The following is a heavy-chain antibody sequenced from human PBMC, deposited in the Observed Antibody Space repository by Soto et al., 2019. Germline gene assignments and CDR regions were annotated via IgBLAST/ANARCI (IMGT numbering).Heavy chain of an antibody. CDR3: ARAREVIITIFCYGMDV. Sequence: QVQLVQSGAEVKKPGASVKVSCKASGYTFTDYYMHWVRQAPGQGLEWMGWINPKSGGTNYAQKLQGRVTITRDTSISTAYMEWSRLTSDDTAVIYCARAREVIITIFCYGMDVWGQGTTVTVSS. D-gene: IGHD3-3*01. J-gene: IGHJ6*02. CDR2: INPKSGGT. V-gene: IGHV1-2*02. CDR1: GYTFTDYY.